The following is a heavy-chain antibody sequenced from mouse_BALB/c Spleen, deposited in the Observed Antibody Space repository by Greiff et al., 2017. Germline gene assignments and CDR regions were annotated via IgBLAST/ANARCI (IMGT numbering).Heavy chain of an antibody. V-gene: IGHV5-6-3*01. CDR3: AKGNPYYFDY. D-gene: IGHD2-1*01. Sequence: EVKLVESGGGLVQPGGSLKLSCAASGFTFSSYGMSWVRQTPDKRLELVATINSNGGSTYYPDSVKGRFTISSDNAKNTLYLQMSSLKSEDTAMYYCAKGNPYYFDYWGQGTTLTVSS. CDR1: GFTFSSYG. J-gene: IGHJ2*01. CDR2: INSNGGST.